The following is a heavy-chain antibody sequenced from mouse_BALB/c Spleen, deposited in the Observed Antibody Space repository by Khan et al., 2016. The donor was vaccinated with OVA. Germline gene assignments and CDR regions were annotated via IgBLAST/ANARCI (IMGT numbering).Heavy chain of an antibody. CDR1: GFTFSTYG. CDR2: VSTGGHYT. CDR3: ARLAYYYDSGGFAY. V-gene: IGHV5-6*02. D-gene: IGHD1-1*01. J-gene: IGHJ3*01. Sequence: EVMLVESGGDVVKPGGSLKLSCAASGFTFSTYGMSWVRQTPDKRLEWVATVSTGGHYTYYPDPVKGRFTISRDNATNTLYLQMSSLKSEDTAMFYGARLAYYYDSGGFAYWGQGTLVTVSA.